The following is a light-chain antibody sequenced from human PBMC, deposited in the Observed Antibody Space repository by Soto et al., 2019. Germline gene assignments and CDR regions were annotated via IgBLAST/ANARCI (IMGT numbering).Light chain of an antibody. CDR3: QQYRPPT. CDR1: QSISSW. V-gene: IGKV1-5*01. CDR2: DAS. Sequence: DIQMTQSPSTLSASVGDRVTITCRASQSISSWLAWYQQKPGKAPKLLIYDASSLESGVPSRFSGSGSGTEFTLTISSLQPDDFATYYCQQYRPPTFGGGTKVEIK. J-gene: IGKJ4*01.